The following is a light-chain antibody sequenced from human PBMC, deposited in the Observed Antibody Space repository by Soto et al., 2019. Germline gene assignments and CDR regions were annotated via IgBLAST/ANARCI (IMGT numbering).Light chain of an antibody. Sequence: QSALTQPASVSGSPGQSITISCTGTSSDVGGYNYVSWYQQHPGKAPKLMIYEVSNRPSGVSNRFSGSKSGNTASLTISGLPAEDEADYSCGSYTSITPWVFGGGTTLTVL. CDR1: SSDVGGYNY. CDR2: EVS. CDR3: GSYTSITPWV. V-gene: IGLV2-14*01. J-gene: IGLJ3*02.